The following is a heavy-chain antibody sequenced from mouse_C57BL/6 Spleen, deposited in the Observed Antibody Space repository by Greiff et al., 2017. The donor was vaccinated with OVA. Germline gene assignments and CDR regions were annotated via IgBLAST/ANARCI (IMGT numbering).Heavy chain of an antibody. V-gene: IGHV5-6*02. CDR3: ARHIAGTGFAY. J-gene: IGHJ3*01. CDR2: ISSGGSYT. D-gene: IGHD4-1*01. Sequence: DVKLVESGGDLVKPGGSLKLSCAASGFTFSSYGMSWVRQTPDKRLEWVATISSGGSYTYYPDSVKGRFTISRDNTKNTLYLQMSSLKSEDTAMYYCARHIAGTGFAYWGQGTLVTVSA. CDR1: GFTFSSYG.